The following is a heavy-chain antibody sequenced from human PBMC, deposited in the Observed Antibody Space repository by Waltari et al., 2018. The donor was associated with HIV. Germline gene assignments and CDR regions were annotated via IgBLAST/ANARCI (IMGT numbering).Heavy chain of an antibody. CDR1: GGSIGIGPYY. J-gene: IGHJ6*02. CDR2: IYDSGYT. CDR3: ARGWDTARVAGDYFGMDV. Sequence: QVQLQESGPGLVRPPQTLSLTCTVSGGSIGIGPYYWSWTRQHPGKGLEWIGYIYDSGYTFYNPTLKRRVAMSVETSKNQFSLRLNSVTAADTAVYYCARGWDTARVAGDYFGMDVWGQGTTVTVSS. D-gene: IGHD5-18*01. V-gene: IGHV4-31*03.